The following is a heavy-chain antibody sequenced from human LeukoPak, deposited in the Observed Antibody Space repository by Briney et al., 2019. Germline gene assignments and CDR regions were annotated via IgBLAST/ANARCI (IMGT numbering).Heavy chain of an antibody. D-gene: IGHD3-3*01. CDR2: IKQDGSEK. J-gene: IGHJ6*03. Sequence: PGGSLRLSCAASGFTFSSYWMSWVRQAPGKGLEWVANIKQDGSEKYYVDSVKGRFTISRDNAKNSLYLQMNSLRAEDTAVYYCARGGLLEWLPNMDVWGKGTTVTVSS. CDR3: ARGGLLEWLPNMDV. V-gene: IGHV3-7*01. CDR1: GFTFSSYW.